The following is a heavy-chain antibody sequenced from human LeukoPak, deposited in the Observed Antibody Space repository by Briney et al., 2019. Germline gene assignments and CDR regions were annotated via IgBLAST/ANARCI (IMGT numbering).Heavy chain of an antibody. J-gene: IGHJ3*02. CDR3: ARLSSGSFDI. CDR2: ITYSGNT. CDR1: GGSISSYY. V-gene: IGHV4-39*01. D-gene: IGHD3-10*01. Sequence: SETLSLTCTVSGGSISSYYWSWIRQPPGKGLEWIGSITYSGNTYYKPSLKSRVTISVDTSKNQLSLKLSSVTAADAAVYYCARLSSGSFDIWGQGTMVTVSS.